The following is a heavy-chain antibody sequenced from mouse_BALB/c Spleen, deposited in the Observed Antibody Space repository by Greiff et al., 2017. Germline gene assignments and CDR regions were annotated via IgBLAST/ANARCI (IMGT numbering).Heavy chain of an antibody. CDR2: INPSSGYT. V-gene: IGHV1-4*02. Sequence: QVQLQQSAAELARPGASVKMSCKASGYTFTSYTMHWVKQRPGQGLEWIGYINPSSGYTEYNQKFKDKTTLTADKSSSTAYMQLSSLTSEDSAVYYCARKDCGYGGAMDYWGQGTSVTVSS. J-gene: IGHJ4*01. D-gene: IGHD1-2*01. CDR3: ARKDCGYGGAMDY. CDR1: GYTFTSYT.